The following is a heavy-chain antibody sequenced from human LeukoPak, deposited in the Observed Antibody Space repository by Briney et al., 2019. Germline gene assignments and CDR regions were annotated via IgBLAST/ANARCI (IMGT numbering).Heavy chain of an antibody. CDR1: GYTFTSYD. V-gene: IGHV1-8*01. Sequence: ASVKVSCKASGYTFTSYDINWVRQATGQGLEWMGWMNPNSGNTGYAQKFQGRVTMTRDTSTSTVYMELSSLRSEDTAVYYCARVAVAGPVVWGQGTLVTVSS. J-gene: IGHJ4*02. CDR2: MNPNSGNT. D-gene: IGHD6-19*01. CDR3: ARVAVAGPVV.